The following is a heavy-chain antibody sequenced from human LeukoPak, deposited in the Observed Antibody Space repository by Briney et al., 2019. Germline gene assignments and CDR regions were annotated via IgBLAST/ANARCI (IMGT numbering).Heavy chain of an antibody. J-gene: IGHJ6*03. V-gene: IGHV3-11*01. Sequence: PGGSLRLSCAASGFTFSDYYMSWIRQAPGKGLEWVSYISSSGSTIYYADSVKGRFTISRDNAKNSLYLQMNSLRAEDTAVYYCARDNRLMVRGVRSAYYYYMDVWGKGTTVTISS. CDR1: GFTFSDYY. CDR3: ARDNRLMVRGVRSAYYYYMDV. CDR2: ISSSGSTI. D-gene: IGHD3-10*01.